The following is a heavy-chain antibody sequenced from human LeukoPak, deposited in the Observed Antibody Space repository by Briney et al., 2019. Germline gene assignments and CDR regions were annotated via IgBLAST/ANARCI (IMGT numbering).Heavy chain of an antibody. V-gene: IGHV4-34*01. CDR1: GGSFSGYY. J-gene: IGHJ5*02. Sequence: SETLSLTCAVYGGSFSGYYWSWIRQPPGKGLEWIGEINHSGSTNYNPSLKSRVTISVDMSKNQFSLKLSSVTAADTAVYYCARGPNVLRYFDWLLLWSPVFDPWGQGTLVTVSS. CDR2: INHSGST. D-gene: IGHD3-9*01. CDR3: ARGPNVLRYFDWLLLWSPVFDP.